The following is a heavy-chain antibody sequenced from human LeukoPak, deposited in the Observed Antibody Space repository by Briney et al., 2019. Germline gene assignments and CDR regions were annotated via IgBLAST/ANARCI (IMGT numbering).Heavy chain of an antibody. D-gene: IGHD1-26*01. CDR1: GFTFSNYW. CDR2: ITQDGSER. J-gene: IGHJ4*02. V-gene: IGHV3-7*01. CDR3: AREHGSYYSVHFDY. Sequence: GGSLRLSCAASGFTFSNYWMSWVRQAPGKGLEWVANITQDGSERYSVDSVKGRFTISRDNAKNSLYLQMNSLRAEDTAVYYCAREHGSYYSVHFDYWGQGTLVTVSS.